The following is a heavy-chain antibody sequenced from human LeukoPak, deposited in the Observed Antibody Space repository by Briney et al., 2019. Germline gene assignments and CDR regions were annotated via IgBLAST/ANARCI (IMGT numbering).Heavy chain of an antibody. V-gene: IGHV3-23*01. CDR2: ITASGDRT. CDR1: GFTFSSYA. CDR3: AKKYYHQFDC. Sequence: GGSLTLSCVASGFTFSSYAMTWVRQAPGKGLEWVSFITASGDRTFYADSVKGRFTISRDNSKNTLNLQMNSLRAEDTAVYYCAKKYYHQFDCWGQGALVTVSS. D-gene: IGHD2-2*01. J-gene: IGHJ4*02.